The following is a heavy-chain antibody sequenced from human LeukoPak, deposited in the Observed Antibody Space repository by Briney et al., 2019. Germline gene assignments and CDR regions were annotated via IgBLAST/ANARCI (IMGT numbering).Heavy chain of an antibody. J-gene: IGHJ6*03. D-gene: IGHD6-13*01. Sequence: PGRSLRLSCAASGFTFSSYWMSWVRQAPGKGLEWVANIKQDGSEKYYVDSVKGRFTISRDNAKNSLYLQMNSLRAEDTAVYYCAREYSSSWYSYYYYYMDVWGKGTTVTVSS. CDR1: GFTFSSYW. CDR3: AREYSSSWYSYYYYYMDV. CDR2: IKQDGSEK. V-gene: IGHV3-7*01.